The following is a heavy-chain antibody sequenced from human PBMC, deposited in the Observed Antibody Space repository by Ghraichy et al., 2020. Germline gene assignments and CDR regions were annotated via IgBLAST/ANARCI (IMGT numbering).Heavy chain of an antibody. D-gene: IGHD3-22*01. J-gene: IGHJ3*01. CDR2: IIPIFGTA. Sequence: SMKVSCKASGGTFSSYAISWVRQAPGQGLEWMGGIIPIFGTANYAQKFQGRVTITADESTSTAYMELSSLRSEDTAVYYCARDSTYYYDSSGYYKDWGQGTMVTVSS. CDR3: ARDSTYYYDSSGYYKD. CDR1: GGTFSSYA. V-gene: IGHV1-69*13.